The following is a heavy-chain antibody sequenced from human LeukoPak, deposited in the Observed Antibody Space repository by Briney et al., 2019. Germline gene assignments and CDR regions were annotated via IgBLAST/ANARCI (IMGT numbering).Heavy chain of an antibody. Sequence: SETLSLTCTVSGGSISSSSYYWGWIRQPPGKGLEWIGSIYYSGSTYYNPSLKSRVTISVDTSKNQFSLKLSSVTAADTAVYYCARAAEETDAFDIWGQGTMVTVSS. CDR3: ARAAEETDAFDI. CDR1: GGSISSSSYY. V-gene: IGHV4-39*07. J-gene: IGHJ3*02. CDR2: IYYSGST.